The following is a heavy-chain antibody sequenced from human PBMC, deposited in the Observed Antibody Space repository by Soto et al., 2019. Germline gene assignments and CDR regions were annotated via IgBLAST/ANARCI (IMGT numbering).Heavy chain of an antibody. CDR1: GFIFSSYG. V-gene: IGHV3-30*18. CDR2: VSFDGTNK. Sequence: HPGGSLRLSCAASGFIFSSYGMHWVRQAPGKGLEWVAVVSFDGTNKYFTDSVKGRFTISRDNSKNTLYLQMNSLRAEDTAAYYCAKDLGMATFQDDAFDIWGQGTMVTVSS. J-gene: IGHJ3*02. D-gene: IGHD3-16*01. CDR3: AKDLGMATFQDDAFDI.